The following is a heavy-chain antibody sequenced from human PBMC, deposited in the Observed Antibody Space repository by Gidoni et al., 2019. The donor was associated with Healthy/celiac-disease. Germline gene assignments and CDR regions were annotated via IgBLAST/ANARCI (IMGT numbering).Heavy chain of an antibody. CDR2: ISGSGGST. D-gene: IGHD3-16*02. CDR1: GFTFSSYA. V-gene: IGHV3-23*01. J-gene: IGHJ4*02. Sequence: EVQLLESGGGLVQPGGSLRLSCAASGFTFSSYAMGWVRQAPGKGLEWVSAISGSGGSTYYADSVKGRFTISRDNSKNTLYLQMNSLRAEDTAVYYCAKEHYDYIWGSYRYFDYWGQGTLVTVSS. CDR3: AKEHYDYIWGSYRYFDY.